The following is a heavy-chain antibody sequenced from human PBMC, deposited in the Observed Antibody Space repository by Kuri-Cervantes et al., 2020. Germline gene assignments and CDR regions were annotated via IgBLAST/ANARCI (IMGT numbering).Heavy chain of an antibody. CDR3: TRSGLYDSSGYYHPDAFDI. CDR1: GFTFGDYA. J-gene: IGHJ3*02. D-gene: IGHD3-22*01. Sequence: GSLRLSCTASGFTFGDYAMSWVRQAPGKGLEWVGFIRSKAYGGTTEYAASVKGRFTISRDDSKSIAYLQMNCLKTEDTAVYYCTRSGLYDSSGYYHPDAFDIWGQGTMDTVSS. CDR2: IRSKAYGGTT. V-gene: IGHV3-49*04.